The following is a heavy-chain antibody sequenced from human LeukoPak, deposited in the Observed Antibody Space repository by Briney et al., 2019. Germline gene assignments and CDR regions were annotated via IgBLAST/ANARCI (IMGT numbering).Heavy chain of an antibody. V-gene: IGHV3-7*03. Sequence: PGGSLRLSCAASGFTFSRYWMSWVRQVPRKGLEWVANIKQDGGERYYVDSVKGRFTISRDNAENSLYLQMNSLRAEDTAVYYCARDKGDPDTSGSLFVFGGQGTLVAVSS. D-gene: IGHD3-22*01. CDR3: ARDKGDPDTSGSLFVF. CDR2: IKQDGGER. J-gene: IGHJ4*02. CDR1: GFTFSRYW.